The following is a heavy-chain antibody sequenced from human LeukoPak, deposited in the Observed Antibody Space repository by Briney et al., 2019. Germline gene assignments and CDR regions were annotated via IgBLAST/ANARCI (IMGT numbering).Heavy chain of an antibody. CDR1: GYTFSDYY. J-gene: IGHJ5*02. V-gene: IGHV1-2*02. D-gene: IGHD6-25*01. CDR2: IHPNSDDT. CDR3: ARDSSGPLNWFDP. Sequence: ASVKVSCKASGYTFSDYYIHWVRQAPGQGLEWMGSIHPNSDDTNYSQKVQVRVTMTRATSMKTDYMELSRLTSDDTAVYYCARDSSGPLNWFDPWGQGTLVTVSS.